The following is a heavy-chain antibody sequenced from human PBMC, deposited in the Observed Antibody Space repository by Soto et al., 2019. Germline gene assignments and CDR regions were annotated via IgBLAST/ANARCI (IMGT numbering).Heavy chain of an antibody. D-gene: IGHD3-22*01. CDR3: ARVSDSSGLHFDY. CDR2: IYYSGST. Sequence: PSETLYLTCAVSGGSISSYYWSWIRQPPGKGLEWIGYIYYSGSTNYNPSLKSRVTISVDTSKNQFSLKLSSVTAADTAVYYCARVSDSSGLHFDYWGQGTLVTVSS. CDR1: GGSISSYY. V-gene: IGHV4-59*01. J-gene: IGHJ4*02.